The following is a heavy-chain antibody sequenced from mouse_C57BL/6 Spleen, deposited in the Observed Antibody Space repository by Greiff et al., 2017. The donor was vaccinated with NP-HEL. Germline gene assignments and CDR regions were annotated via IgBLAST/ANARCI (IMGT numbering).Heavy chain of an antibody. CDR1: GYTFTDYY. D-gene: IGHD2-4*01. CDR2: IYPGSGNT. V-gene: IGHV1-76*01. CDR3: ARYDYDDASFAY. Sequence: QVQLQQSGAELVRPGASVKLSCKASGYTFTDYYINWVKQRPGQGLEWIARIYPGSGNTYYNEKFKGKATLTAEKSSSTAYMQLSSLTSEDSAVYFCARYDYDDASFAYWGQGTLVTVSA. J-gene: IGHJ3*01.